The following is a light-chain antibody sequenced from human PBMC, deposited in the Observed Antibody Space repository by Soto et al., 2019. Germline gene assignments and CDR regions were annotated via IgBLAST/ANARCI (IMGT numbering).Light chain of an antibody. CDR1: SSVVGGYNY. Sequence: QSALTQPPSASGSPGQSVTISCAGTSSVVGGYNYVSWYQQYPGKVPKLMIYEVSERPSGVPDRFSGSKSGNTAFLTVSGLQAEDEADYYCLSYADTAYVFGTGTKVTVL. J-gene: IGLJ1*01. CDR3: LSYADTAYV. CDR2: EVS. V-gene: IGLV2-8*01.